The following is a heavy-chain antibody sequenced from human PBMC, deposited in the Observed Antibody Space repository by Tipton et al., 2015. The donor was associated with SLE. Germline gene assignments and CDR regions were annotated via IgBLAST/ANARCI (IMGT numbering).Heavy chain of an antibody. D-gene: IGHD2-2*01. CDR1: GFTFDDYA. J-gene: IGHJ4*02. Sequence: SLRLSCEASGFTFDDYAMHWVRQVPGKGLERAAGLSWNSGSVGYADSVRGRFTISRDNAKNSLYLQMNSLRADDTALYYCVKDITRGYGHRDRICHWGEGPLVTVSA. V-gene: IGHV3-9*01. CDR3: VKDITRGYGHRDRICH. CDR2: LSWNSGSV.